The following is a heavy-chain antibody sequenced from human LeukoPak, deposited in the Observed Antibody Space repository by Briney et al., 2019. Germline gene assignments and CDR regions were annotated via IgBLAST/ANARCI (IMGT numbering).Heavy chain of an antibody. J-gene: IGHJ6*03. V-gene: IGHV4-4*07. Sequence: PSETLSLTCSASGGSVSSYYWTWVRQSAEKGLEWIGRILTSGTTNFNPSLKSRVTMSVDTSKNQFSLKLSSVTAADTAVYYCATDRYYYMDVWGKGTTVTVSS. CDR3: ATDRYYYMDV. CDR2: ILTSGTT. CDR1: GGSVSSYY.